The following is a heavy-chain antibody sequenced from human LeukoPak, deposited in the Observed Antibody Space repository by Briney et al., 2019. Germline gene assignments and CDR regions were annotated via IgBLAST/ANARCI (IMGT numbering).Heavy chain of an antibody. V-gene: IGHV4-31*03. Sequence: SETLSLTCTVSGGSISSGGYYWSWIRQHPGKGLEWIGYIYYSGSTYYNPSLKSRVTISVDTSKNQFSLKLSSVTAADTAVYYCARWMATITPYFGYWGQGTLVTVSS. CDR3: ARWMATITPYFGY. D-gene: IGHD5-24*01. CDR1: GGSISSGGYY. CDR2: IYYSGST. J-gene: IGHJ4*02.